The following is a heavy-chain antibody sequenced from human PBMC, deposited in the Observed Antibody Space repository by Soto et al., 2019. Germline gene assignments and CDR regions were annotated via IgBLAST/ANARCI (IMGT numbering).Heavy chain of an antibody. CDR1: GGSISSSSYY. J-gene: IGHJ4*02. CDR2: IYYSGST. Sequence: PSETLSLTCTVSGGSISSSSYYWGWIRQPPGKGLEWIGSIYYSGSTYYNPSLKSRVTISVDPSKNQFSLKLSSVTAADTAVYYCARGLVGRGSDYWGQGTLVTVSS. D-gene: IGHD2-15*01. V-gene: IGHV4-39*01. CDR3: ARGLVGRGSDY.